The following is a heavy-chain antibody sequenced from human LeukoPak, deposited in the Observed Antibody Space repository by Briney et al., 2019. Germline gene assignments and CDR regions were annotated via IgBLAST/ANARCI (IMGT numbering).Heavy chain of an antibody. Sequence: ASVKVSCKASGGTFSSYAISWVRQAPGQGLEWMGGIIPIFGTANYAQKFQGRVTITADESTSTAYMELSSLRSEDTAVYYCAWGTYCYGSGSYSYWGQGTLVTVSS. J-gene: IGHJ4*02. CDR3: AWGTYCYGSGSYSY. D-gene: IGHD3-10*01. CDR2: IIPIFGTA. CDR1: GGTFSSYA. V-gene: IGHV1-69*13.